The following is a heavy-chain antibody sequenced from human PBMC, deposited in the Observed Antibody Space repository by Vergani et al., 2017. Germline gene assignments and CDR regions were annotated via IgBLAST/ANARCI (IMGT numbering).Heavy chain of an antibody. CDR2: IYYSGST. CDR1: GGSISSYY. D-gene: IGHD5-18*01. V-gene: IGHV4-59*12. J-gene: IGHJ4*02. Sequence: QVQLQESGPGLVKPSETLSLTCTVSGGSISSYYWSWIRQPPGQGLEWIGYIYYSGSTNYNPSLKSRVTISVATSKNQFSLKLSSVTAADMAVYYCAREGGYSYGYYFDYWGQGTLVTVSS. CDR3: AREGGYSYGYYFDY.